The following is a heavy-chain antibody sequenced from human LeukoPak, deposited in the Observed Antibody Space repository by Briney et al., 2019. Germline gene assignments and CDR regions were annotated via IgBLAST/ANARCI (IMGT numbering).Heavy chain of an antibody. D-gene: IGHD1-26*01. CDR2: ISGSGGST. Sequence: GGSLRLSCAAFGFTFSSYAMSWVRQAPGKGLEWVSAISGSGGSTYYADSVKGRFTISRDNSKNTLYLQMNSLRAEDTAVYYCAKDEGLVGATTFDYWGQGTLVTVSS. CDR3: AKDEGLVGATTFDY. CDR1: GFTFSSYA. J-gene: IGHJ4*02. V-gene: IGHV3-23*01.